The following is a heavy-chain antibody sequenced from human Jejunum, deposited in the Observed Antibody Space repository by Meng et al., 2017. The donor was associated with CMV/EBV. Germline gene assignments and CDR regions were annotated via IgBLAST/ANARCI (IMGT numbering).Heavy chain of an antibody. CDR1: TFRNNG. Sequence: TFRNNGMPLVRLAPGKGLEWVAFIRSNGRNKGYAESVKGRFTISRDNSKNTVSMEMNSLRAEDTAVYYCAKDDCDITNCWQYYALDVWGQGTTVTVSS. CDR2: IRSNGRNK. J-gene: IGHJ6*02. CDR3: AKDDCDITNCWQYYALDV. D-gene: IGHD2-2*01. V-gene: IGHV3-30*02.